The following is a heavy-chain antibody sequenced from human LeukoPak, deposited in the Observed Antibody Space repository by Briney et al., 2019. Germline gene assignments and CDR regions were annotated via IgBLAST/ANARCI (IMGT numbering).Heavy chain of an antibody. CDR1: GFTFSSYA. J-gene: IGHJ3*02. Sequence: PGGSLRLSCQASGFTFSSYAMSWVRQAPGKGLEWVSAISGSGGSTYYADSVKGRFTISRDNSKNTLYLQMNSLRAEDTAVYYCAKSNREPGAFDIWGQGTMVTVSS. V-gene: IGHV3-23*01. D-gene: IGHD1-26*01. CDR2: ISGSGGST. CDR3: AKSNREPGAFDI.